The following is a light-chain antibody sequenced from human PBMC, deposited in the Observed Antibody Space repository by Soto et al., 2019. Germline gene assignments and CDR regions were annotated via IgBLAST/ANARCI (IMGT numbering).Light chain of an antibody. Sequence: QSALTQPASVSGSPGQSITISCTGTSGDIGGYNYVSWYQQHPGKAPKLLISEVTNRPSGVSNRFSGSKSGNTASLTISGLQAEDEADYYCSSQTGSATVLFGGGTKLTVL. CDR3: SSQTGSATVL. J-gene: IGLJ2*01. V-gene: IGLV2-14*01. CDR1: SGDIGGYNY. CDR2: EVT.